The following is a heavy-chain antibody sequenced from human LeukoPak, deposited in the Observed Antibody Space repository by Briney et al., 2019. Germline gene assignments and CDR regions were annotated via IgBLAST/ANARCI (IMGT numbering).Heavy chain of an antibody. D-gene: IGHD2/OR15-2a*01. CDR3: ARHIQSHFPDY. Sequence: ASETLSLTCTVSGGSISSSSYYWGWIRQPPGKGLEWIGSIYYSGSTYYNPSLKSRVTISVDTSKNQFSLKLSSVTAADTAVYYCARHIQSHFPDYWGQGTPVTVSS. J-gene: IGHJ4*02. CDR2: IYYSGST. CDR1: GGSISSSSYY. V-gene: IGHV4-39*01.